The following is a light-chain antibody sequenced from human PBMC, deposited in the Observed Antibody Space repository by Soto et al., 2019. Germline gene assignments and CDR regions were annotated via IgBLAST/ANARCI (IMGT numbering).Light chain of an antibody. CDR1: QGIGSW. V-gene: IGKV1-12*01. CDR3: QQANSFPLT. Sequence: DIQMTQSPSSLSASVGDRVTITSRASQGIGSWLAWYQQKPGRAPKILIYAAASLQSGVPYRFSHTFSGTDFTLPINSLQPEDVATYFCQQANSFPLTFRPGTKVDIK. CDR2: AAA. J-gene: IGKJ3*01.